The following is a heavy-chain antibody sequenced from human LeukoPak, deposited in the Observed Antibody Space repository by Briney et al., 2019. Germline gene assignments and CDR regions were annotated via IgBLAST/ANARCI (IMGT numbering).Heavy chain of an antibody. D-gene: IGHD5-24*01. J-gene: IGHJ4*02. CDR3: GGYGFNYYDD. CDR1: GGTISSSSYY. V-gene: IGHV4-39*01. CDR2: IYYSGST. Sequence: SETLSLTCTVSGGTISSSSYYWGWIRQPPGKGLEWIGSIYYSGSTYYNPSLKSRVTISVDTSKNQFSLKLSSVTAADTAVYYCGGYGFNYYDDWGQGTLVTVSS.